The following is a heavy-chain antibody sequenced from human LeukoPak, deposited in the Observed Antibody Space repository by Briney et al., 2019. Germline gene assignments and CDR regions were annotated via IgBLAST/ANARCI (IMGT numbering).Heavy chain of an antibody. J-gene: IGHJ6*02. D-gene: IGHD3-3*01. CDR1: GGTFSSYA. V-gene: IGHV1-69*04. CDR3: ARFDFWSGYLNYGMDV. CDR2: IIPILGIA. Sequence: SVKVSCKASGGTFSSYAISWVRQAPGQGLEWMGRIIPILGIANYAQKFQGRVTITADKSTSTAYMELSSLRSEDTAAYYCARFDFWSGYLNYGMDVWGQGTTVTVSS.